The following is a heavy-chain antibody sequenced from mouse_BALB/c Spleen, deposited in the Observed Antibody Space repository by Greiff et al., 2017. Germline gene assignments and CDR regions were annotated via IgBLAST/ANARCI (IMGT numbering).Heavy chain of an antibody. CDR2: ISSGGSYT. V-gene: IGHV5-9-4*01. Sequence: EVKVEESGGGLVKPGGSLKLSCAASGFTFSSYAMSWVRQSPEKRLEWVAEISSGGSYTYYPDTVTGRFTISRDNAKNTLYLEMSSLRSEDTAMYYCARDGGYWYFDVWGAGTTVTVSS. CDR1: GFTFSSYA. CDR3: ARDGGYWYFDV. J-gene: IGHJ1*01.